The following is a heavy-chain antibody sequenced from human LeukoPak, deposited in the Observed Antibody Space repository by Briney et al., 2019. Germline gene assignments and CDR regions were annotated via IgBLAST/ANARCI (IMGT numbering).Heavy chain of an antibody. Sequence: ASVKVSCKASGCTFTSYGISWVRQAPGQGLEWMGWISAYNGNTNYAQKLQGRVTMTTDTSTSTAYMELRSLRSDDTAVYYCARTTTGISYVGVDYWGQGTLVTVSS. V-gene: IGHV1-18*01. CDR3: ARTTTGISYVGVDY. D-gene: IGHD1-14*01. CDR1: GCTFTSYG. CDR2: ISAYNGNT. J-gene: IGHJ4*02.